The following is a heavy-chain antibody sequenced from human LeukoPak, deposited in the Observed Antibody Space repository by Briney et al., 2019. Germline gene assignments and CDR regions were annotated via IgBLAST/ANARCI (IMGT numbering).Heavy chain of an antibody. CDR1: GFTFSSYS. D-gene: IGHD6-13*01. CDR2: ISSSSSYI. J-gene: IGHJ3*02. Sequence: GGSLRLSCAASGFTFSSYSMNWVRQAPGKGLEWVSSISSSSSYIYYADSVKGRFTISRDNAKNSLYLQMNSLRAEDTAVYYCARVSSSWPADAFDIWGQGTMVTVSS. V-gene: IGHV3-21*01. CDR3: ARVSSSWPADAFDI.